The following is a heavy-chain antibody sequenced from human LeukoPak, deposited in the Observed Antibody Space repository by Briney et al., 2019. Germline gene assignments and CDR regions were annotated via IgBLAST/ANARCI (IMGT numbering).Heavy chain of an antibody. CDR2: IYHTGNT. V-gene: IGHV4-4*02. Sequence: SGTLSLTCAVSGGSISSPNWWTWVRQPPGKGLGWIGEIYHTGNTSYSPSLKSRVTMSVDKSKNQFSLKLSSLTAADTAVYFCACYYNSGGYRLDYWGQGTLVTVSS. CDR3: ACYYNSGGYRLDY. J-gene: IGHJ4*02. CDR1: GGSISSPNW. D-gene: IGHD3-22*01.